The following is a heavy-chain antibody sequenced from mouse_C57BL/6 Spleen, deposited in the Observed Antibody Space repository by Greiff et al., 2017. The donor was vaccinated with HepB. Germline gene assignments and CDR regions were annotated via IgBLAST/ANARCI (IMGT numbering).Heavy chain of an antibody. J-gene: IGHJ2*01. D-gene: IGHD3-2*02. CDR2: IDPSDSYT. Sequence: QVQLQQPGAELVKPGASVKLSCKASGYTFTSYWMQWVKQRPGQGLEWIGEIDPSDSYTNYNQKFKGKATLTVDTSSTTAYMQLSSLTSEDSAVSYCARETAQTPFDYWGQGTTLTVSS. CDR3: ARETAQTPFDY. V-gene: IGHV1-50*01. CDR1: GYTFTSYW.